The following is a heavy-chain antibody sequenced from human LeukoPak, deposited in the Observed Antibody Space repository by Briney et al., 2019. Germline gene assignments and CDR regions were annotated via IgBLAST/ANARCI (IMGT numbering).Heavy chain of an antibody. CDR3: ARRGWYDRKDAFDI. CDR2: ISAYNLNT. CDR1: GYTFTHYA. Sequence: ASVKVSCKASGYTFTHYAITWVRQAPGQGLEWMGWISAYNLNTNYAQNLQGRVTMTVDTSTSTVYMELSSLRSEDTAVYYCARRGWYDRKDAFDIWGQGTMVTVSS. J-gene: IGHJ3*02. D-gene: IGHD3-22*01. V-gene: IGHV1-18*01.